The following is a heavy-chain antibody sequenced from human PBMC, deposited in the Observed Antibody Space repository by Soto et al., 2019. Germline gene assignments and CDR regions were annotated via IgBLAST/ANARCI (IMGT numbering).Heavy chain of an antibody. D-gene: IGHD3-22*01. V-gene: IGHV4-39*01. Sequence: QLQLQESGPGLMKPSETLSLTCTVSGGSISSSLYYWGWIRQPPGKGLEWIGSFYSRVSTHYNPSLKSRVTISVDTSKNQFSLKLSSATAADTAVYYCARLPYYDSPPVTFDIWGQGTMVTVSS. CDR3: ARLPYYDSPPVTFDI. CDR2: FYSRVST. CDR1: GGSISSSLYY. J-gene: IGHJ3*02.